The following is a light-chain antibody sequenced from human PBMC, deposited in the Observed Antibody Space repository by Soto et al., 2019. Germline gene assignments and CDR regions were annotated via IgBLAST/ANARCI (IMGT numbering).Light chain of an antibody. CDR3: MQALQTPLT. CDR2: MGS. V-gene: IGKV2-28*01. Sequence: DIVMTQSPLSLSVTPGEPASISCRSSQSLLYSNGYNYLDWYLQKPGQSPQLLIYMGSNRASGVPDRFSGSGSGTDFTLKISRVEAEDVGIYDCMQALQTPLTFGGGTKVEI. J-gene: IGKJ4*01. CDR1: QSLLYSNGYNY.